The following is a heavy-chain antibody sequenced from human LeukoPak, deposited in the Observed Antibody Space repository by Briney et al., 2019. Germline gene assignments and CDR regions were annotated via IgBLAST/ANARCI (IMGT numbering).Heavy chain of an antibody. D-gene: IGHD6-13*01. CDR2: ISYDGSNK. Sequence: GGSLRLSCAASGFTFSSYGMHWVRQAPGKGLEWGAVISYDGSNKYYADSVKGRFTISRDNSKNTLYLQMNSLRAEDTAVYYCAKDRISSWDPQSFDYWGQGTLVTVSS. CDR1: GFTFSSYG. CDR3: AKDRISSWDPQSFDY. J-gene: IGHJ4*02. V-gene: IGHV3-30*18.